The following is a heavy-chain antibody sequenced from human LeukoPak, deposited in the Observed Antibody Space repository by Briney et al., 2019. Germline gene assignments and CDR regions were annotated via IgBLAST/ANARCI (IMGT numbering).Heavy chain of an antibody. CDR3: ARGVIPYFDY. CDR1: GFTFSSYE. Sequence: GGSLRLSCAASGFTFSSYEMNWVRQAPGKGLEWVSYISSSGSTIYYADSVKGRFTISRDNAKNSRYLQMSSLRAEDTAVYYCARGVIPYFDYWGQGTLVTVSS. J-gene: IGHJ4*02. CDR2: ISSSGSTI. D-gene: IGHD3-22*01. V-gene: IGHV3-48*03.